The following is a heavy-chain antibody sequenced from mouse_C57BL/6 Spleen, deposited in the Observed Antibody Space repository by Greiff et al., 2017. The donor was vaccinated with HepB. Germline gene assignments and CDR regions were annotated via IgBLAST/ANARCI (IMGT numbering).Heavy chain of an antibody. Sequence: EVQGVESGGGLVKPGGSLKLSCAASGFTFSDYGMHWVRQAPEKGLEWVAYISSGSSTIYYADTVKGRFTISRDNAKNTLFLQMTSLRSEDTAMYYCARGVYGNSSWFAYWGQGTLVTVSA. CDR3: ARGVYGNSSWFAY. J-gene: IGHJ3*01. D-gene: IGHD2-1*01. V-gene: IGHV5-17*01. CDR1: GFTFSDYG. CDR2: ISSGSSTI.